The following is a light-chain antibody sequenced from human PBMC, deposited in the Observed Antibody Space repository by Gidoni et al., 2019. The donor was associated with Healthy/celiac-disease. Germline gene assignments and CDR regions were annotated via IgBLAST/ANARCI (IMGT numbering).Light chain of an antibody. Sequence: DIKMTQSPSSLSASVGDRGTITCRASQSISSYLNWYQQKPGKAPKLLIYAASSLQSGVPSRFSCSGSGTDFTLTISSLQPEDFATYYCQQRYSTPRTFGQGTKLEIK. CDR1: QSISSY. V-gene: IGKV1-39*01. CDR3: QQRYSTPRT. J-gene: IGKJ2*02. CDR2: AAS.